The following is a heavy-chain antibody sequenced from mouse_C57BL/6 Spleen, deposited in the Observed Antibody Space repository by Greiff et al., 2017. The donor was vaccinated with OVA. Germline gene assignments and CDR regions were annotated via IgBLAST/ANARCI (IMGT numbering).Heavy chain of an antibody. Sequence: EVQLVESGGGLVKPGGSLKLSCAASGFTFSDYGMHWVRQAPEKGLEWVAYISSGSSTIYYADTVKGRFTISRDNAKNTLFLQMTSLRSEDTARYYCASLSFWYFDVWGTGTTVTVSS. V-gene: IGHV5-17*01. J-gene: IGHJ1*03. D-gene: IGHD2-3*01. CDR1: GFTFSDYG. CDR2: ISSGSSTI. CDR3: ASLSFWYFDV.